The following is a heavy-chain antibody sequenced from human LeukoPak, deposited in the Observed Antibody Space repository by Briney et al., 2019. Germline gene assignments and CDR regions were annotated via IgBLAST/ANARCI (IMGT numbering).Heavy chain of an antibody. V-gene: IGHV3-23*01. CDR1: GFTFSNYA. Sequence: PGGSLRLSCAASGFTFSNYAMGWVRQAPGKGLEWVSAISGGGVSTYYAASVKGRFTISRDNSKNTLYLQMNSLRAEDTAVYYCAKAVTVASFDYWGQGTLVTVSS. J-gene: IGHJ4*02. CDR2: ISGGGVST. CDR3: AKAVTVASFDY. D-gene: IGHD4-17*01.